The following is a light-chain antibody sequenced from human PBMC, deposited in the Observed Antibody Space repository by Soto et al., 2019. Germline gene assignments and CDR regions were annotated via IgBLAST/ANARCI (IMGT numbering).Light chain of an antibody. CDR1: QSVSSTY. CDR3: QQYGTSPPFT. J-gene: IGKJ2*01. CDR2: GAS. Sequence: ELVLTQSPGTLSLSPGERATLSCRASQSVSSTYLAWYQQKSGQAPGVLIYGASSRAPGIPDRFSGSGSGTDFTLTISRLEPEDFAVYFCQQYGTSPPFTFGQGTKVEI. V-gene: IGKV3-20*01.